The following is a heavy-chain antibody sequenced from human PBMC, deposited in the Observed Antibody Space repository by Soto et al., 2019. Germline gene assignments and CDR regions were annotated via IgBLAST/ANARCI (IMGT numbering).Heavy chain of an antibody. V-gene: IGHV6-1*01. Sequence: SQTLSLTCDISGDSVSSNDAAWNWIRQSPSRGLEWLGRTLYRSTWYNDYAVSVKSRITITPDTSKNQFSLQLNSVTPEDTAVYYCARETTTVRGSVNHFDYWGQGTLVTVSS. CDR1: GDSVSSNDAA. CDR3: ARETTTVRGSVNHFDY. D-gene: IGHD3-10*01. CDR2: TLYRSTWYN. J-gene: IGHJ4*02.